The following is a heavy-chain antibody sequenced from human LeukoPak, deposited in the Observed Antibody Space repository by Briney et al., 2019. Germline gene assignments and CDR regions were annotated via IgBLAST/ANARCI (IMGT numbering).Heavy chain of an antibody. J-gene: IGHJ4*02. V-gene: IGHV4-39*07. CDR2: IYYSGST. CDR3: AREGGTAAAGNPFDY. CDR1: GGSISSSSYY. D-gene: IGHD6-13*01. Sequence: SETLSLTCTVSGGSISSSSYYWGWIRQPPGKGLEWIGSIYYSGSTYYNPSLKSRVTISVDTSKNQFSLKLSSVTAADTAVYYCAREGGTAAAGNPFDYWGQGTLVTVFS.